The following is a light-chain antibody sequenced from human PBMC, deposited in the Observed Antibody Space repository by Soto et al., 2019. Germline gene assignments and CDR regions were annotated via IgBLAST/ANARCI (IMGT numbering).Light chain of an antibody. J-gene: IGLJ1*01. Sequence: QSALTQPRSVSWSPGQSVSISCTGTSSDVGGYVYVSWYRQDPGKAPQCIIYDVYNRPSGVPDRFSGSKSGNTASLTVSGLQPEDEADYYCCAYAGNSFVFGSGTKVTVL. V-gene: IGLV2-11*01. CDR1: SSDVGGYVY. CDR2: DVY. CDR3: CAYAGNSFV.